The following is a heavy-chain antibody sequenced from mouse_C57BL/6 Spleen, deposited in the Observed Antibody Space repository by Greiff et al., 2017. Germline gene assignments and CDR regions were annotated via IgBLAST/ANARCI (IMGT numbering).Heavy chain of an antibody. CDR2: INPGSGGT. J-gene: IGHJ2*01. CDR3: ARGSLYFDY. Sequence: QVQLQQSGAELVRPGTSVKVSCKASGYAFTNSLIEWVKQRPGQGLEWIGVINPGSGGTNYNEKFKGKATLTADKSSSTAYMQLSSLTSEDSAVYFCARGSLYFDYWGQGTTLTVSS. CDR1: GYAFTNSL. D-gene: IGHD6-2*01. V-gene: IGHV1-54*01.